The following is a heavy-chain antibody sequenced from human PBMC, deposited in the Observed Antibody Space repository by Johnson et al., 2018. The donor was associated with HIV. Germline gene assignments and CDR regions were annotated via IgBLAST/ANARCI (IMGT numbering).Heavy chain of an antibody. Sequence: QVQLVESGGGVVQPGTSLRLSCTASGFAFSSYALHWVRQAPGKGLEWVAVISYDGRDAYYADSVKGRFTSSRDNSKNTLYLQMNSLRAEDTAVYYCARGEDGVDAFDIWGQGTMVTVSS. CDR2: ISYDGRDA. CDR1: GFAFSSYA. V-gene: IGHV3-30*04. D-gene: IGHD4-17*01. CDR3: ARGEDGVDAFDI. J-gene: IGHJ3*02.